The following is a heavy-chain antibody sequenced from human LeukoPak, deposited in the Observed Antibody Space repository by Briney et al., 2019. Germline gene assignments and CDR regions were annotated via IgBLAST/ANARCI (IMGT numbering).Heavy chain of an antibody. D-gene: IGHD3-10*01. V-gene: IGHV4-59*01. CDR2: IYYSGST. CDR1: GGSISSYY. CDR3: ARETGPNYFDY. J-gene: IGHJ4*02. Sequence: PSETLSPTCTVSGGSISSYYWSWIRQPPGKGLEWIGYIYYSGSTNYNPSLKSRVTISVDTSKNQFSLKLSSVTAADTAVHYCARETGPNYFDYWGQGTLVTVSS.